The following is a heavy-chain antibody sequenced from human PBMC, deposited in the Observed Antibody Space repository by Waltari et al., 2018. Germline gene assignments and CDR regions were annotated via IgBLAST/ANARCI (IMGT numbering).Heavy chain of an antibody. V-gene: IGHV1-2*02. Sequence: QVHLVQSGAEVKKPGASVKVSCKASGYIFTAYYLNWVRQAPGQGFEWMGWINPVRGGTSYAQIFQGRVTMTRDTSSRTVDMELSGLRSDDTAVYFCARDTETATEVYYGMDVWGQGTTVIVSS. CDR3: ARDTETATEVYYGMDV. CDR2: INPVRGGT. J-gene: IGHJ6*02. D-gene: IGHD5-18*01. CDR1: GYIFTAYY.